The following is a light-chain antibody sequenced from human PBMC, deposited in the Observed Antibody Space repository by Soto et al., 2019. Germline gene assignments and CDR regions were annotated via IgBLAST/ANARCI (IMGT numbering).Light chain of an antibody. V-gene: IGKV1-27*01. CDR3: QKDNSAPWT. CDR1: QGISNY. CDR2: AAS. J-gene: IGKJ1*01. Sequence: DIQMTQSPSSLSASVGARATITCRASQGISNYLAWYQQKPGKVPKLLIYAASTLQSGVPSRFSGSGSGTDFTLTISSLQPEDVATYYCQKDNSAPWTFGQGNKVEIK.